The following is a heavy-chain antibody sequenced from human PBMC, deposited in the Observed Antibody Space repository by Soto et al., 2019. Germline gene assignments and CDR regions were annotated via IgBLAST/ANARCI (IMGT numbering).Heavy chain of an antibody. CDR1: GFTFGDDA. CDR3: TRDTTPDSSGYYHFDX. V-gene: IGHV3-49*04. CDR2: IRSKAYGGTT. J-gene: IGHJ4*01. Sequence: PGGSLRLSCTGAGFTFGDDALSWVRQAPGKGLEWVGFIRSKAYGGTTEYAASVKGRFTISRDDSKSIAYLQMNSLKTEDTAVYYCTRDTTPDSSGYYHFDXWGHGT. D-gene: IGHD3-22*01.